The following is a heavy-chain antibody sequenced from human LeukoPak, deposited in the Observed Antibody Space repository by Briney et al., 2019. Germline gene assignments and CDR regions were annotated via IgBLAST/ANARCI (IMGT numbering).Heavy chain of an antibody. CDR1: GGSISSHY. D-gene: IGHD4-17*01. CDR2: ISNSGST. V-gene: IGHV4-4*09. Sequence: SETLSLTCTVSGGSISSHYWSWIRQPPGKGLECLGYISNSGSTNYSPSLQSRVTISVDTSKNQFSLRLSSVTAADTAVYYCARHVSGDYAWLDVWGQGTTVTVSS. J-gene: IGHJ6*02. CDR3: ARHVSGDYAWLDV.